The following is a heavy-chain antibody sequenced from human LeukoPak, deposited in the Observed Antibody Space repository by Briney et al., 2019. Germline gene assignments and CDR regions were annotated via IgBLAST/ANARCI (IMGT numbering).Heavy chain of an antibody. CDR1: GYTFTGYY. D-gene: IGHD2-15*01. CDR3: ARGDCSVSGCHGGNWFDP. CDR2: ISPNSGAT. J-gene: IGHJ5*02. V-gene: IGHV1-2*02. Sequence: GASVKVSCKASGYTFTGYYIHWVRQAPGHGLEWMGWISPNSGATNYAQSFQGRVTMTRDTSTNTAHMELSRLRSDDTAVYYCARGDCSVSGCHGGNWFDPWGQGTPVTVSS.